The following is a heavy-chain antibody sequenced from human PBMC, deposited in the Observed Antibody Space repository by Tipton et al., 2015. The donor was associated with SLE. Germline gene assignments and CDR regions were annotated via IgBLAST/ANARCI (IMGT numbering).Heavy chain of an antibody. CDR3: VRRGVRSGWYVDY. J-gene: IGHJ4*02. CDR2: IYYSGPT. V-gene: IGHV4-39*02. CDR1: GGSISSSSYY. D-gene: IGHD6-25*01. Sequence: TLSLTCTVSGGSISSSSYYWGWIRQPPGKGLESIVNIYYSGPTYYNPSLKSRVTISVDTSKNHFSLKLSSVTAADSAVYYCVRRGVRSGWYVDYWGQGTLVTVSS.